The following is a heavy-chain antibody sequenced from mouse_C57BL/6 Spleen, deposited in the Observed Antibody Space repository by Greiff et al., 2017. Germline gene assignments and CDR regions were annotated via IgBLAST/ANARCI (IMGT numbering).Heavy chain of an antibody. CDR1: GYTFTSYW. CDR3: ARSRTRYDYSYAMDY. D-gene: IGHD2-4*01. CDR2: IDPSDSYT. V-gene: IGHV1-50*01. J-gene: IGHJ4*01. Sequence: VQLQQPGAELVKPGASVKLSCKASGYTFTSYWMQWVKQRPGQGLEWIGEIDPSDSYTNYNQKFKGKATLTVDTSSSTAYMQLSSLTSEDSAVYYCARSRTRYDYSYAMDYWGQGTSVTVSS.